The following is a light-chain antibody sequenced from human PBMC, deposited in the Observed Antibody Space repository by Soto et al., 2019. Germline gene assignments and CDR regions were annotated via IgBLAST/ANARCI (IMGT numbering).Light chain of an antibody. J-gene: IGKJ1*01. CDR3: QVRDVWPS. V-gene: IGKV3-11*01. Sequence: SVLTQSAATLSLSPGERAALSCRASQSVSTSLAWYQHKPGQAPRLFIYDASKRAPGIPARFSGSGSGTDFTLTISSLEPEDFAVYYCQVRDVWPSFGQGTKV. CDR2: DAS. CDR1: QSVSTS.